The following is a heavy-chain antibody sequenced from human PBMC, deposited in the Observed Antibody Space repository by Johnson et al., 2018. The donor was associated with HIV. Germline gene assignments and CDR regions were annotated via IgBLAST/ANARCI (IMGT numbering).Heavy chain of an antibody. CDR2: ISYDGTKK. D-gene: IGHD6-6*01. CDR3: ASLSSSGAFDR. CDR1: RFTFSSHA. J-gene: IGHJ3*01. Sequence: QVQLVESGGGVVQPGRSLRLSCAASRFTFSSHAMHWVRQAPGKGLEWVAVISYDGTKKNYADSVKGRFTISRDNSKNTLYLQMISLRAEDTAVYYCASLSSSGAFDRWGQGTMVTVSS. V-gene: IGHV3-30*14.